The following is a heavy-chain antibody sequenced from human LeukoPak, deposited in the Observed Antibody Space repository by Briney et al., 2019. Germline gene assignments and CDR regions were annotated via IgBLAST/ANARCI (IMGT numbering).Heavy chain of an antibody. J-gene: IGHJ4*02. V-gene: IGHV3-21*01. CDR3: ARGPTVVPAAAFDY. D-gene: IGHD2-2*01. CDR1: GSTFSTYS. Sequence: GGSLRLSCAASGSTFSTYSMNWVRQAPGKGLEWFSSISGSSSYIYYADSVKGRFTISRDNAKNSLYLQMNTLRAEDTAVYYCARGPTVVPAAAFDYWGQGTLVTVSS. CDR2: ISGSSSYI.